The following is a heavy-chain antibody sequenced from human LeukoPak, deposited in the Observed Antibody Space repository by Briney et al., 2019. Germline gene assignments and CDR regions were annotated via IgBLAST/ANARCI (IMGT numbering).Heavy chain of an antibody. CDR3: AKDLFAMYYYDSSGYAY. J-gene: IGHJ4*02. CDR1: GFTFSSYA. D-gene: IGHD3-22*01. Sequence: PGGSLRLSCAASGFTFSSYAMSWVRQAPGKGLEWVSAISGSGGSTYYADSVKGRFTISRDNSKNTLYLQMNSLRAEDTAVYYCAKDLFAMYYYDSSGYAYWGQGTLVTVSS. V-gene: IGHV3-23*01. CDR2: ISGSGGST.